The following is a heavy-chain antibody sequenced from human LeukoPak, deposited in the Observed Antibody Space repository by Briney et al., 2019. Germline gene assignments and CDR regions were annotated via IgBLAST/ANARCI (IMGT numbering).Heavy chain of an antibody. V-gene: IGHV1-24*01. J-gene: IGHJ4*02. CDR1: GYTLTELS. CDR2: FDPEDGET. CDR3: ARVKGEHYDFWSGYLYYFDY. Sequence: ASVKVSCKVSGYTLTELSMHWVRQAPGKGLEWMGGFDPEDGETIYAQKFQGRVTMTEDTSTDTAYMELSSLRSEDTAVYYCARVKGEHYDFWSGYLYYFDYWGQGTLVTVSS. D-gene: IGHD3-3*01.